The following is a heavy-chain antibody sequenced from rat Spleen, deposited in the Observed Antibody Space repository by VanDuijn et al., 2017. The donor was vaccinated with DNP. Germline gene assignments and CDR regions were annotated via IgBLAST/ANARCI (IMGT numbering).Heavy chain of an antibody. Sequence: EVQLVESGGGLVQPGRSLKLSCAASGFTFSNYDMAWVRQAPTKGLEWVASISPSGGSTYYRDSVKGRFTVSRDNAKSSLYLQMDSLRSEDTATYYCATSGYGYDGYPFAYWGQGTLVTVSS. J-gene: IGHJ3*01. CDR3: ATSGYGYDGYPFAY. CDR2: ISPSGGST. CDR1: GFTFSNYD. D-gene: IGHD1-12*03. V-gene: IGHV5-25*01.